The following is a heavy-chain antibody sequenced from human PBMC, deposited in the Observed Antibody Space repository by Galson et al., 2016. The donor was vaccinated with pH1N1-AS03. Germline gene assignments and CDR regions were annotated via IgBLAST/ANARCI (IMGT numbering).Heavy chain of an antibody. J-gene: IGHJ4*02. D-gene: IGHD2-21*02. V-gene: IGHV3-49*03. CDR1: GFTFADHA. CDR2: IRSKTYGGTA. Sequence: LRLSCATSGFTFADHAMSWFRQAPGMGLEWVGFIRSKTYGGTAEYAASVKDRFILSRDDSKRIAYLQMDSLKIEDTGIYYCTRGCGGACPRGDSWGQGTLVTVSS. CDR3: TRGCGGACPRGDS.